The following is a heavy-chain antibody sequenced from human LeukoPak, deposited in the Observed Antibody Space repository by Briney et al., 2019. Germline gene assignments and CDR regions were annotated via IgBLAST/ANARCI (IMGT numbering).Heavy chain of an antibody. CDR1: GFTFSSYS. CDR2: ISSSSSYM. Sequence: GGSLRLSCAASGFTFSSYSMNWVRQAPGKGLEWASSISSSSSYMYYADSVKGRFTISRDNAKNSLYLQMNSLRAEDTAVYYCAIQPGARLGIYWGQGTLVTVSS. D-gene: IGHD7-27*01. V-gene: IGHV3-21*01. CDR3: AIQPGARLGIY. J-gene: IGHJ4*02.